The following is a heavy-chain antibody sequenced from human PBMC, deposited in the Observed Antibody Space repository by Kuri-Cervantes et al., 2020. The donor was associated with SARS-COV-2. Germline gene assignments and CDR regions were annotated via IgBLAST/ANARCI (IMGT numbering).Heavy chain of an antibody. CDR1: GYTFTSYY. V-gene: IGHV1-46*01. J-gene: IGHJ4*02. Sequence: ASVKVSCKASGYTFTSYYMHWVRQAPGQGLEWMGIINPSGGSTSYAQKFQGRVTLTRDTSTSTVYMELSSLRSEDTAVYYCARGPSDYDILTGYYADYWGQGTLVTVSS. CDR2: INPSGGST. D-gene: IGHD3-9*01. CDR3: ARGPSDYDILTGYYADY.